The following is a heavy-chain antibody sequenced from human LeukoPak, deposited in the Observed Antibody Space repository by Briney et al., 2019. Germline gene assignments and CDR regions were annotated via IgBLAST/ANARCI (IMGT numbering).Heavy chain of an antibody. D-gene: IGHD1-7*01. J-gene: IGHJ1*01. V-gene: IGHV3-72*01. CDR2: ARNKPKGYTT. Sequence: GGSLRLSCEVFGFTFSDHYMDWVRQAPGKGLEWVVRARNKPKGYTTVYAVSVKGRFTNSRDDSKDSLYLQKNSLKTDDAADYYCATVEGNYGHWGQGTLVTVSS. CDR1: GFTFSDHY. CDR3: ATVEGNYGH.